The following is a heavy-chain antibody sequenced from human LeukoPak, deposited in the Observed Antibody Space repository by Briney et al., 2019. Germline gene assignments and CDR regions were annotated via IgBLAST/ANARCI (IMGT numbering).Heavy chain of an antibody. CDR2: IRSKAYGGTT. CDR1: GFTFGDYA. D-gene: IGHD2-2*01. Sequence: GGSLRLSCTASGFTFGDYAMSWVRQAPGKGLEWVGFIRSKAYGGTTEYAASVKGRFTISRDDSKGIAYLQMNSLKTEDTAVYYCTRALARPGFSIDYWGQGTLVTVSS. V-gene: IGHV3-49*04. J-gene: IGHJ4*02. CDR3: TRALARPGFSIDY.